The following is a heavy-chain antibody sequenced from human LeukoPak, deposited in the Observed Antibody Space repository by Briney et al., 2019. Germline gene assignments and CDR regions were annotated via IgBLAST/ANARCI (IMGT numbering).Heavy chain of an antibody. CDR1: GFTFSDYY. CDR3: AREGLVVPAAIDY. CDR2: ISSSGSTI. D-gene: IGHD2-2*01. J-gene: IGHJ4*02. V-gene: IGHV3-11*04. Sequence: GGSLRLSCAASGFTFSDYYMSWIRQAPGKGLEWVSYISSSGSTIYYADSVKGRFTVSRDNAKNSLYLQMNSLRAEDTAVYYCAREGLVVPAAIDYWGQGTLVTVSS.